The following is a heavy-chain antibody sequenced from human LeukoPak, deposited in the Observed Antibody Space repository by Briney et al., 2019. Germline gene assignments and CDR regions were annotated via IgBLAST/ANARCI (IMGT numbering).Heavy chain of an antibody. J-gene: IGHJ4*02. Sequence: GGSLRLSCAASGFTFSSYSMNWVRQAPGKGLEWVSYISSSSSTIYYADSVKGRFTISRDNAKNSLYLQMNSLRAEDTAVYYCARDLIGYYYGSGSHYFDYWGQGTLVTVSS. CDR2: ISSSSSTI. CDR1: GFTFSSYS. D-gene: IGHD3-10*01. V-gene: IGHV3-48*01. CDR3: ARDLIGYYYGSGSHYFDY.